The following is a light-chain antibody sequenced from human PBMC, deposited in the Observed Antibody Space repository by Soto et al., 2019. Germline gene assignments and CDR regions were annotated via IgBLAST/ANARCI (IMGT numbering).Light chain of an antibody. CDR3: QQRSNWPRIT. Sequence: EIVLTQSPGTLYLSPGERATLSCRAGQSVRTYLTWYQQKPGQAPRLVIYDASNRATGIPARFSGSGSGTDFTLTISSLEPEDFAVYYCQQRSNWPRITFGQGTRLEIK. V-gene: IGKV3-11*01. CDR2: DAS. J-gene: IGKJ5*01. CDR1: QSVRTY.